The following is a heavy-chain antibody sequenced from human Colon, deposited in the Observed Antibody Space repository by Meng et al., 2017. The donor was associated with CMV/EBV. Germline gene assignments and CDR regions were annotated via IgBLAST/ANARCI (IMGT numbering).Heavy chain of an antibody. J-gene: IGHJ4*02. Sequence: KTSGYPFTIHYIHWVRQAPGRGLEWMGWMTPNSGDTNYAQKFQDRVEMTRDTTVNTAYLDLTSLRSADTAVYYCATLSIYDSTISDFWGQGTLVTVSS. CDR2: MTPNSGDT. CDR1: GYPFTIHY. V-gene: IGHV1-2*02. D-gene: IGHD5/OR15-5a*01. CDR3: ATLSIYDSTISDF.